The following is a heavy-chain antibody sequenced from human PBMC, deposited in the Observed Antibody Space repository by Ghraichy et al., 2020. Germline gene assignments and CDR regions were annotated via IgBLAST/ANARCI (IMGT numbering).Heavy chain of an antibody. CDR2: IKSKTDDGTI. CDR3: TTDQGTGDY. D-gene: IGHD1-1*01. CDR1: GFTFNNAW. J-gene: IGHJ4*02. V-gene: IGHV3-15*01. Sequence: GGSLRLSCAASGFTFNNAWMSWVRQAPGKGLEWVGHIKSKTDDGTIDYAAPVKGRFTISRDDSKNTLFLQMNSLKIEDTAVYYCTTDQGTGDYWGQGTLVTVSS.